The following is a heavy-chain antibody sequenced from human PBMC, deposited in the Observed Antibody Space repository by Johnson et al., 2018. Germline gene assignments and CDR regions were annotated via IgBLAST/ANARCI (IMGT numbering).Heavy chain of an antibody. CDR2: ISWNSGSI. V-gene: IGHV3-9*01. CDR1: GFTFDDYA. D-gene: IGHD3-3*01. Sequence: EVQLLESGGGLVQPGRSLRLSCAASGFTFDDYAMHWVRQAPGKGLEWVSGISWNSGSIGYSDSVKGRFTISRDNAKNSLYLQMNSLRAEDTALDYCAKAPVGWLGEGAEYFQHWGQGTLVTVSS. CDR3: AKAPVGWLGEGAEYFQH. J-gene: IGHJ1*01.